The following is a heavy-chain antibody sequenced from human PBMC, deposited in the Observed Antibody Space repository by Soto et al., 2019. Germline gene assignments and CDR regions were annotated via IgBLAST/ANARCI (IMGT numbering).Heavy chain of an antibody. V-gene: IGHV4-39*07. CDR2: IYYSGST. J-gene: IGHJ4*02. CDR1: GGSISSSSYY. CDR3: ARRPQCSGGSCYSGYIDY. D-gene: IGHD2-15*01. Sequence: PSETLSLSCTVSGGSISSSSYYWGWIRQPPGKGLEWIGSIYYSGSTYYHPSLKSRVTISVDTSKNQFSLKLSSVTAADTAVYYCARRPQCSGGSCYSGYIDYWGQATRVSVSS.